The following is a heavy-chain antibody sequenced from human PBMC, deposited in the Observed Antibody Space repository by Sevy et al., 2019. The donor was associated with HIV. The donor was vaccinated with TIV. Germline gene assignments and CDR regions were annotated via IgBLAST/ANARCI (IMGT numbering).Heavy chain of an antibody. CDR2: IKQDMSEK. Sequence: GGSLRLSCAAYGFTFSSYWMTWVRQAPGKGLEWVANIKQDMSEKYYADSVKGLFTISRDNARNSMYLQMVSLRAEDTDVYYCARAQQVTMLVVIGGLYFDFWGQGTLVTVSS. CDR1: GFTFSSYW. CDR3: ARAQQVTMLVVIGGLYFDF. V-gene: IGHV3-7*01. J-gene: IGHJ4*02. D-gene: IGHD3-22*01.